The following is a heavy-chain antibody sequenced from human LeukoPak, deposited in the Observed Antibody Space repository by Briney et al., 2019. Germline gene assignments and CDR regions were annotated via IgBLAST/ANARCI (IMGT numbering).Heavy chain of an antibody. V-gene: IGHV4-59*12. Sequence: SETLSLTCTVSGGSITSYHYSWIRQPPGKGLEWIGYIYYSGSTNYNPSLKSRVTISVDTSKNQSSLKLSSVTAADTAVYYCASGGSGTYYHYWGQGTLVTVSS. CDR2: IYYSGST. D-gene: IGHD1-26*01. CDR3: ASGGSGTYYHY. CDR1: GGSITSYH. J-gene: IGHJ4*02.